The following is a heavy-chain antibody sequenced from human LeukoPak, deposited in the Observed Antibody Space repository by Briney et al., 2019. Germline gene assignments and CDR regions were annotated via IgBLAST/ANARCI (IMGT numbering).Heavy chain of an antibody. V-gene: IGHV4-59*11. D-gene: IGHD5-18*01. CDR3: ATIKRGNIFGYFDF. J-gene: IGHJ4*02. Sequence: SETLSLTCAVSGASMNTHYWSWIRQPPGKGLEWIGYMLDTVTTKDNPSLKSRFTLSADTSKNQFSLRLTSVTAADTAVYYCATIKRGNIFGYFDFWGQGVPVTVSS. CDR1: GASMNTHY. CDR2: MLDTVTT.